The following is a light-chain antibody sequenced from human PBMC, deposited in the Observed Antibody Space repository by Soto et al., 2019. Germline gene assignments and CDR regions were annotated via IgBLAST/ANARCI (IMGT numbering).Light chain of an antibody. CDR1: QSVSSN. J-gene: IGKJ5*01. V-gene: IGKV3-15*01. CDR2: GAS. CDR3: QEYNNWHPIT. Sequence: EIAMTQSPATLSVSPGQRATLSCRATQSVSSNLAWYLQKPGQAPRLLIYGASTRATGIPVRFSGSGSGTEFTLTTTSLQSEDLAVYYGQEYNNWHPITFGGGTRLEIK.